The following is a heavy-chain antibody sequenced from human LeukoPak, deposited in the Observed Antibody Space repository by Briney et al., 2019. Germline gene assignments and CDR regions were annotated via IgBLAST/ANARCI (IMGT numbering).Heavy chain of an antibody. V-gene: IGHV3-23*01. CDR2: ISGSGYST. Sequence: GGSLRLSCVASGFTFNNYAMTWVRQAPGKGLGWVSAISGSGYSTYYADSVKGRFTISRDYSKNTLYLQMNSLRAEDTAGYYCVKDAGRGVIYYFDYWGQGTLVTVSS. D-gene: IGHD3-10*01. CDR1: GFTFNNYA. J-gene: IGHJ4*02. CDR3: VKDAGRGVIYYFDY.